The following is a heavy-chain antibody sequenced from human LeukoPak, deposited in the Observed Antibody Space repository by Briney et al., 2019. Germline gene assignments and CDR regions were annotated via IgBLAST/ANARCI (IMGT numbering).Heavy chain of an antibody. V-gene: IGHV1-18*01. CDR2: ISAYNGNI. D-gene: IGHD3-3*01. Sequence: ASVKVSCKASGYTFISYGITWVRQAPGQGLEWLGWISAYNGNIDYAQKLRGRVTLTTDTSTSTAYMEVRSLRSDDTAVYYCASMSGYYPSYYFDYWGQGTLVTVSS. CDR3: ASMSGYYPSYYFDY. CDR1: GYTFISYG. J-gene: IGHJ4*02.